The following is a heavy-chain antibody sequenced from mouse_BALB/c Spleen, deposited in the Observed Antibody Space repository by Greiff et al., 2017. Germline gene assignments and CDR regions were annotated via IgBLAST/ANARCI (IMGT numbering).Heavy chain of an antibody. CDR3: ARENGYYLAMDY. CDR1: GYTFTSYW. J-gene: IGHJ4*01. Sequence: QVQLKESGAELAKPGASVKMSCKASGYTFTSYWMHWVKQRPGQGLEWIGYINPSTGYTEYNQKFKDKATLTADKSSSTAYMQLSSLTSEDSAVYYCARENGYYLAMDYWGQGTSVTVSS. D-gene: IGHD2-3*01. CDR2: INPSTGYT. V-gene: IGHV1-7*01.